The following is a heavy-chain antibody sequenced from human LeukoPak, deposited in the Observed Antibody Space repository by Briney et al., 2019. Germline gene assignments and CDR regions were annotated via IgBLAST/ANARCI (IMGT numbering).Heavy chain of an antibody. J-gene: IGHJ4*02. CDR2: IYYSGST. CDR3: ARHTVPITVAGPFDY. V-gene: IGHV4-61*01. D-gene: IGHD6-19*01. CDR1: GGSVSSGSYY. Sequence: SETLSLTCTVSGGSVSSGSYYWSWIRQPPGKGLEWIGYIYYSGSTNYNPSLKSRVTISVDTSENQFSLKLSSETAADTAVYYCARHTVPITVAGPFDYWGQGTLVTVSS.